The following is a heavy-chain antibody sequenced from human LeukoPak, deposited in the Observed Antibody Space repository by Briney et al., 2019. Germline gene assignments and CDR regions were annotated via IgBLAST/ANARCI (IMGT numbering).Heavy chain of an antibody. V-gene: IGHV1-2*02. CDR2: INPNSGGT. CDR3: ARGRHCTNGVCYTDDAFDI. Sequence: GASVKVSCKASGYTFTGYYMHWVRQAPGQGLEWMGWINPNSGGTNYAQKFQGRVTMTRDTSISTAYMELSRLRSDDTAVYYCARGRHCTNGVCYTDDAFDIWGQGTMVTVSS. D-gene: IGHD2-8*01. J-gene: IGHJ3*02. CDR1: GYTFTGYY.